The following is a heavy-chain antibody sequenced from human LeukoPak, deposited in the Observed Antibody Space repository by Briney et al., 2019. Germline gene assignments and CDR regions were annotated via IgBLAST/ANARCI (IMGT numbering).Heavy chain of an antibody. CDR2: ISTYSGAT. CDR1: GYSFTGYY. V-gene: IGHV1-2*02. D-gene: IGHD3-9*01. Sequence: GASVKVSCKASGYSFTGYYMHWVRQAPGQGLEWMGWISTYSGATQYAQKFQGRVTITRDTSIRTAYIELSRLTSDVTAVYYCARDGGYCSSTSCHVLRYFDWLLGWLDPWGQGTLVTVSS. CDR3: ARDGGYCSSTSCHVLRYFDWLLGWLDP. J-gene: IGHJ5*02.